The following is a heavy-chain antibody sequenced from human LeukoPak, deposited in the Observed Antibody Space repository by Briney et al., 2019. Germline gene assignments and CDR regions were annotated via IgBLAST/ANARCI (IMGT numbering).Heavy chain of an antibody. J-gene: IGHJ4*02. CDR2: ISRSARTT. CDR1: EFTSSSFE. Sequence: GGSLRLSCAASEFTSSSFEMNWVRQPPGKGLEWISYISRSARTTYNADSVKGLFTISRDNAKNSLYLQIHSLRAEDTAIYYCARESLIAAAVDYWGQGTLVTVSS. D-gene: IGHD6-13*01. V-gene: IGHV3-48*03. CDR3: ARESLIAAAVDY.